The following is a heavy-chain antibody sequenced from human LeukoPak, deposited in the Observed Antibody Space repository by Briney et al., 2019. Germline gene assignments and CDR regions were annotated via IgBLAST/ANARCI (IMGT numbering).Heavy chain of an antibody. J-gene: IGHJ4*02. V-gene: IGHV1-8*02. Sequence: ASVKVSCKASGGTFSSYAISWVRQAPGQGLEWMGWMNPNSGNTGYAQKFQGRVTMTRNTSISTAYMELSSLRSEDTAVYYCARGVWSGSYVSPYYFDYWGQGTLVTVSS. CDR2: MNPNSGNT. CDR3: ARGVWSGSYVSPYYFDY. D-gene: IGHD1-26*01. CDR1: GGTFSSYA.